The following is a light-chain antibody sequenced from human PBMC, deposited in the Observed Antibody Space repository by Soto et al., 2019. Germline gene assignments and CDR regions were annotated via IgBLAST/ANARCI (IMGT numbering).Light chain of an antibody. CDR2: AAS. CDR1: QTVSRN. V-gene: IGKV3-15*01. Sequence: EIVLTQSPAIMSVSPGERATLSCRASQTVSRNLAWYQQKPGQPPRLLIYAASTRATDIPSRFSGSGSGTELTLTISSLQSEDVGVYYCQQYHDWPRTLGQGTKVDIK. J-gene: IGKJ1*01. CDR3: QQYHDWPRT.